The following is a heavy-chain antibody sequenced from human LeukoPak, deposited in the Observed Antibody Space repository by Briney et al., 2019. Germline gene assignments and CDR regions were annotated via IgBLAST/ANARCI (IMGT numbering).Heavy chain of an antibody. J-gene: IGHJ3*02. Sequence: GGSLRLSCAASGFTFSSYGMHWVRQAPGKGPEWVAVIWYDGSNKYYADSVKGRFTISRDNSQNTLYLQMNSLRLEDTAVYYCAKESDAFDIWGQGTMVTVSS. CDR3: AKESDAFDI. CDR2: IWYDGSNK. V-gene: IGHV3-30*02. CDR1: GFTFSSYG.